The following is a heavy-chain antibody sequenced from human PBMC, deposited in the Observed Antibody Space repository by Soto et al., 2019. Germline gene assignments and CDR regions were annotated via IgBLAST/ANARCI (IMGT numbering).Heavy chain of an antibody. CDR3: ARNPNSGSSPFDY. CDR2: ISSSSSTI. Sequence: GGSLRLSCAASGFTLSSYSMNWVRQAPGKGLEWVSYISSSSSTIYYADSVKGRFTISRDSAKNSLYLQMNSLRDEDMAVYYCARNPNSGSSPFDYWGQGTLVTVSS. J-gene: IGHJ4*02. CDR1: GFTLSSYS. D-gene: IGHD1-26*01. V-gene: IGHV3-48*02.